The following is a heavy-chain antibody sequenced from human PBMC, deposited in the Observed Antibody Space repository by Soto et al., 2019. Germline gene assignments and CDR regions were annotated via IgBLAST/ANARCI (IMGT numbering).Heavy chain of an antibody. V-gene: IGHV3-48*01. CDR2: ISRSSTGI. J-gene: IGHJ6*02. Sequence: EVQLVESGGCLVQPGGSLRLSCAASGFTFSLYSMSWVRQAPGKGLEWVSYISRSSTGIHYADSVKGRFTISRDDATNSMHLQMNSLRAGDTAVYYCARAVTWGLDVWGQGTTVSISS. CDR3: ARAVTWGLDV. D-gene: IGHD3-10*01. CDR1: GFTFSLYS.